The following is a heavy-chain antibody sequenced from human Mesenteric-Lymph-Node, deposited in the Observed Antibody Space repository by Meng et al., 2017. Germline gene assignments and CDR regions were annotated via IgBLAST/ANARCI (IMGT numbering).Heavy chain of an antibody. Sequence: SETLSLTCTVSGYSISSGYYWGWIRQPPGKGLEWIGSIYHSGSTNYNPSLKSPVTISVDKSKNQFSLKLSSVTAADTAVYYCAREILDSSGPPRYYYGMDVWGQGTTVTVSS. J-gene: IGHJ6*02. CDR3: AREILDSSGPPRYYYGMDV. D-gene: IGHD3-22*01. CDR1: GYSISSGYY. V-gene: IGHV4-38-2*02. CDR2: IYHSGST.